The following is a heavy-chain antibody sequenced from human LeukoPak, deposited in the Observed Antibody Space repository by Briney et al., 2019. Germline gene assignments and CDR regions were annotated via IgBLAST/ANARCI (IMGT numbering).Heavy chain of an antibody. Sequence: SETLSLTCTISGDSIGGSISTNAFYWAWIRQSPGKSLEYIASIYYSGRTYYNSSLKSRVTISVDTSKNQISLKLNSVTAADTAVYFCARSFSSGWYYSDQWGQGTLVTVSS. CDR2: IYYSGRT. CDR3: ARSFSSGWYYSDQ. V-gene: IGHV4-39*01. D-gene: IGHD6-19*01. J-gene: IGHJ4*02. CDR1: GDSIGGSISTNAFY.